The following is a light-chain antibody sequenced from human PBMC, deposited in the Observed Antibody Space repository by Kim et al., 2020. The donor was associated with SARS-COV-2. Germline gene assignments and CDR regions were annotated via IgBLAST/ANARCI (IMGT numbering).Light chain of an antibody. CDR1: SSNIGSND. Sequence: GPEVTISGSGTSSNIGSNDFYWYQQLPGTAPKRLIYSNNQRPSGVPDRFSGSKSGTSASLAISGLRSEDEADYYCAAWDDSLSGWVFGGGTKLTVL. J-gene: IGLJ3*02. V-gene: IGLV1-47*02. CDR3: AAWDDSLSGWV. CDR2: SNN.